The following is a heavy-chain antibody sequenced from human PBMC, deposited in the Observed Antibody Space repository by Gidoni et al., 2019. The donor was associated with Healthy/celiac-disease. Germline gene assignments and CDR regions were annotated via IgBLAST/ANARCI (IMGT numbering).Heavy chain of an antibody. Sequence: QVQLVESGGGVVQPGRSLRLSCAASGFTFSSYGMHWVRQAPGKGLEWVAVISYDGSNKYYADSVKGRFTISRDNSKNTLYLQMNSLRAEDTAVYYCAKDGSGGSCDPWGQGTLVTVSS. J-gene: IGHJ5*02. CDR3: AKDGSGGSCDP. CDR2: ISYDGSNK. D-gene: IGHD2-15*01. V-gene: IGHV3-30*18. CDR1: GFTFSSYG.